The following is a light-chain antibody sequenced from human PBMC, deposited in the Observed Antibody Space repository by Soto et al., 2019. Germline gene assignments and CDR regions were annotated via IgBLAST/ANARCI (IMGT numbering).Light chain of an antibody. V-gene: IGLV2-14*01. CDR1: TSDVGAYNY. CDR2: EVS. Sequence: LTQPASVSGSPGQSITITCTGSTSDVGAYNYVSWYKHHPGQAPQLMIYEVSNRPSGVSNRFSGSKSGNTASLTISGLQADDEGDYYCSSKTSSSSPFVFGTGTKVTVL. J-gene: IGLJ1*01. CDR3: SSKTSSSSPFV.